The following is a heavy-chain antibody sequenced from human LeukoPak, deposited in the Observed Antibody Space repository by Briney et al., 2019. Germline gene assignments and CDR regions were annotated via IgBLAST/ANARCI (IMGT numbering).Heavy chain of an antibody. CDR1: GFTFSGSA. V-gene: IGHV3-73*01. CDR2: IRSKANSYAT. CDR3: TRLYSYGPTT. D-gene: IGHD5-18*01. J-gene: IGHJ5*02. Sequence: GGSLRLSCAASGFTFSGSAMHWVRQASGKGLGWVGRIRSKANSYATAYAASVKGRFTISRDDSKNTAYLQMNSLKIEDTAVYYCTRLYSYGPTTWGQGTLVTVSS.